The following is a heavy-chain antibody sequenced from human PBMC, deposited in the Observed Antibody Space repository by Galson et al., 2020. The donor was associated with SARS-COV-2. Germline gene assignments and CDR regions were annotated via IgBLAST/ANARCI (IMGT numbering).Heavy chain of an antibody. CDR1: GFTFSSYW. CDR2: IKQDGSEK. D-gene: IGHD3-22*01. J-gene: IGHJ4*02. Sequence: GESLKISCAASGFTFSSYWMSWVRQAPGKGLEWVANIKQDGSEKYYVDSVKGRFTISRDNAKNSLYLQMNSLRAEDTAVYYCARGGRGYYDSSGYYGYWGQGTLVTVSS. CDR3: ARGGRGYYDSSGYYGY. V-gene: IGHV3-7*03.